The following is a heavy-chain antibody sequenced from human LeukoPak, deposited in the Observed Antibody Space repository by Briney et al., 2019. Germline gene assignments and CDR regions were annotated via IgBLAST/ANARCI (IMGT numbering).Heavy chain of an antibody. CDR1: GFTFSSYG. CDR3: AKFWTGRPTGNAFDI. D-gene: IGHD3/OR15-3a*01. J-gene: IGHJ3*02. V-gene: IGHV3-30*18. Sequence: GGSLRLSCAASGFTFSSYGMHWVRQAPGKGLEWVAVISYDGSNKYYADSVKGRFTISRDNSKNTLYLQMNSLRAEDTAVYYCAKFWTGRPTGNAFDIWGQGTMVTVSS. CDR2: ISYDGSNK.